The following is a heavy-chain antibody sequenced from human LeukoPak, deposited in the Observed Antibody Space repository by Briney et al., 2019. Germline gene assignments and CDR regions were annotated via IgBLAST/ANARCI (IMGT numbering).Heavy chain of an antibody. J-gene: IGHJ6*02. CDR3: ASGYSGYDYYYHGMDV. V-gene: IGHV4-4*07. Sequence: SETLSLTCTVSGGSISSYYWSWIRQPAGKGLEWIGRIYTSGSTNYNPSLKSRVTMSVDTSKNQFSLKLSSVTAADTAVYYCASGYSGYDYYYHGMDVWGQGTTVTVSS. D-gene: IGHD5-12*01. CDR1: GGSISSYY. CDR2: IYTSGST.